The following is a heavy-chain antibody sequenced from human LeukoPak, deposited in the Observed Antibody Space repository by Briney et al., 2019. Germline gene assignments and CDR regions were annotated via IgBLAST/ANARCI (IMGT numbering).Heavy chain of an antibody. J-gene: IGHJ4*02. CDR2: ISSSSSYI. V-gene: IGHV3-21*01. D-gene: IGHD3-3*01. CDR1: GFTFSSYS. CDR3: ASEVSELRFLEWYYY. Sequence: GGSLRLSCAASGFTFSSYSMNWVRQAPGKGLEWVSSISSSSSYIYYADSVKGRFTISRDNAKNSLYLQMNSLRAEDTAVYYCASEVSELRFLEWYYYWGQGTLVTVSS.